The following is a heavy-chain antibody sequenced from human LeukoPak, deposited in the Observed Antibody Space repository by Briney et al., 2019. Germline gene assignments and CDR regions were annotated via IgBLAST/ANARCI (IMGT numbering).Heavy chain of an antibody. D-gene: IGHD3-9*01. V-gene: IGHV4-59*01. CDR3: ARAADYDILTGYYSPRHYFDY. J-gene: IGHJ4*02. CDR2: IYYSGST. CDR1: GGSISSYY. Sequence: SSETLSLTCTVSGGSISSYYWSWIRQPPGKGLEWIGYIYYSGSTNYNPSLKSRVTISVDTSKNQFSLKLSSVTAADTAAYYCARAADYDILTGYYSPRHYFDYWGQGTLVTVSS.